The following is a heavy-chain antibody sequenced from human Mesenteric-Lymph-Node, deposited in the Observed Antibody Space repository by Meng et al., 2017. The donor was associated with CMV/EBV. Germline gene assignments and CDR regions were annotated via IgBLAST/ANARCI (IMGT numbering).Heavy chain of an antibody. CDR1: GFTFSSYA. CDR3: ARDGSRHEYEFVY. V-gene: IGHV3-30*04. CDR2: ISYDGSNK. Sequence: GESLKISCAASGFTFSSYAMHWVRQAPGKGLEWVAVISYDGSNKYYADSVKGRFTISRDNAKNSLYLQMNSLRAEDTAVYYCARDGSRHEYEFVYWGQGTLVTVSS. D-gene: IGHD3-10*01. J-gene: IGHJ4*02.